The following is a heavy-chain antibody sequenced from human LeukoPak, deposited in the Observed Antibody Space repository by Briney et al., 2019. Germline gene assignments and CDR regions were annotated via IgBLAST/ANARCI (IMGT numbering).Heavy chain of an antibody. CDR1: GGSISRSDYY. CDR3: ASLTMVRGVDC. J-gene: IGHJ4*02. V-gene: IGHV4-39*01. Sequence: PSETLSLTCTLSGGSISRSDYYGGCIRQPPGKGLEWIESICYSGSTYYNPSLNIRVTVSLDTSKNQFSLKLNSVTAADTGVYYCASLTMVRGVDCWGQGALVTVSS. D-gene: IGHD3-10*01. CDR2: ICYSGST.